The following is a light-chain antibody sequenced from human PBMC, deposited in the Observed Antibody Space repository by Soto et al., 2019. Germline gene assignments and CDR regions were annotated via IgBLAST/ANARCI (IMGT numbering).Light chain of an antibody. CDR1: KLGDKY. CDR3: QARDSSIVV. CDR2: QDT. Sequence: SYELTQPPSVSVSPGQTASITCSGDKLGDKYACWYQQKPGQSPVLVIYQDTKRPSGIPERFSGSNSGNTATLTISGTQALDEDDYYCQARDSSIVVFGGGTTLTVL. V-gene: IGLV3-1*01. J-gene: IGLJ2*01.